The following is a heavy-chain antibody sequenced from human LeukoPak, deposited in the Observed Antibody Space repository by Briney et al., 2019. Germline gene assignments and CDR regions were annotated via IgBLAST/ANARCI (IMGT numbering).Heavy chain of an antibody. CDR1: GGSMSSSSYY. V-gene: IGHV4-39*07. Sequence: SETLSLTCTVSGGSMSSSSYYWGWIRQPPGKGLEWIGSIYYSESTYQNPSLKSRVTISVDTSKNQFSLKLSSVTAADTAVYYCARGGYYGSGSFDYWGQGTLVTVSS. CDR3: ARGGYYGSGSFDY. CDR2: IYYSEST. J-gene: IGHJ4*02. D-gene: IGHD3-10*01.